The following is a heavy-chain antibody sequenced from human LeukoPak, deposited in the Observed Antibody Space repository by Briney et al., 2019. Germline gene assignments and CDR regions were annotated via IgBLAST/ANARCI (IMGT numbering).Heavy chain of an antibody. D-gene: IGHD3-10*01. V-gene: IGHV3-30*02. CDR3: ARRRRITMVRGVTENMDV. Sequence: QPGGSLRLSCAASGFTFSSYAMSWVRQAPGKGLEWVAFIRYDGSNKYYADSVKGRFTISRDNAKNSLYLQMNSLRAEDTAVYYCARRRRITMVRGVTENMDVWGKGTTVTVSS. CDR2: IRYDGSNK. J-gene: IGHJ6*03. CDR1: GFTFSSYA.